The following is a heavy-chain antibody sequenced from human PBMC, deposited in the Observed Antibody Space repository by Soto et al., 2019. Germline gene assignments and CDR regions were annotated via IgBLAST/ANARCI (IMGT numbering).Heavy chain of an antibody. CDR1: GYTFTSYD. V-gene: IGHV1-8*01. J-gene: IGHJ4*02. CDR3: ARGPGYCISTSCYVIDY. CDR2: MNPNSGNT. Sequence: QVQLVQSGAEVKKPGASVKVSCKASGYTFTSYDINWVRQATGQGLEWMGWMNPNSGNTGYAQKFQGRVTMTRNTSISTAYMELSSLRSKDTAVYYCARGPGYCISTSCYVIDYWGQGTLVTVSS. D-gene: IGHD2-2*01.